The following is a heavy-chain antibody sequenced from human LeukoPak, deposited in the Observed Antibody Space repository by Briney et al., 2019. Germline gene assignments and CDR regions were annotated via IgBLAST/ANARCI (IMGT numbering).Heavy chain of an antibody. Sequence: GGSLRLSCAASGFTFNSYGMSWVRQAPGKGLEWVSAISGSGSRTYYADSVRGRFTISRDNSKNTLYLQMNSLRAEDTAVYYCAKDQHATTVLRRPLSYWGQGTLLTVS. CDR3: AKDQHATTVLRRPLSY. CDR2: ISGSGSRT. J-gene: IGHJ4*02. CDR1: GFTFNSYG. V-gene: IGHV3-23*01. D-gene: IGHD4-23*01.